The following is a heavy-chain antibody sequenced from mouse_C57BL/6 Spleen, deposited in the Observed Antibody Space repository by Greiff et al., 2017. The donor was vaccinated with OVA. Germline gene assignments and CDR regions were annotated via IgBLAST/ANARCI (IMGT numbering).Heavy chain of an antibody. CDR3: ARSLYYGSSLGY. CDR2: INPNNGGT. Sequence: VQLQQSGPELVKPGASVKIPCKASGYTFTDYNMDWVKQSHGKSLEWIGDINPNNGGTIYNQKFKGKATLTVDKSSSTAYMELRSLTSEDTAVYYCARSLYYGSSLGYWGQGTTLTVSS. V-gene: IGHV1-18*01. D-gene: IGHD1-1*01. J-gene: IGHJ2*01. CDR1: GYTFTDYN.